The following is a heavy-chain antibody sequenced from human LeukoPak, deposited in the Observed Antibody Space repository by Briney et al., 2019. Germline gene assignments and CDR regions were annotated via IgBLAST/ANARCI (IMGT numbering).Heavy chain of an antibody. J-gene: IGHJ1*01. CDR1: GYTFTSYG. D-gene: IGHD3-22*01. V-gene: IGHV1-18*01. CDR2: ISAYNGNA. Sequence: ASVKVSCKASGYTFTSYGISWVRQAPGQGLEWMGWISAYNGNANYAQKLQGRVTMTTDTSTSTAYMELRSLRSDDTAVYYCAREVADYYDSSGYYYAEYFQHWGQGTLVTVSS. CDR3: AREVADYYDSSGYYYAEYFQH.